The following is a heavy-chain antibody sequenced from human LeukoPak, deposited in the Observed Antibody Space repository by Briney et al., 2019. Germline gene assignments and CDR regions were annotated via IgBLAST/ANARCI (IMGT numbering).Heavy chain of an antibody. CDR3: ARVNYYDSSGHFANFDY. V-gene: IGHV4-31*03. CDR2: IYFSGNT. Sequence: PSQTLSLTCTVSGDSISTGGYYWSWIRQHPGGGLEWIGYIYFSGNTYYNPSLKSRVTISVDISKNHFSLKLTSVTAADTAVYFCARVNYYDSSGHFANFDYWGQGTLNTVSS. J-gene: IGHJ4*02. CDR1: GDSISTGGYY. D-gene: IGHD3-22*01.